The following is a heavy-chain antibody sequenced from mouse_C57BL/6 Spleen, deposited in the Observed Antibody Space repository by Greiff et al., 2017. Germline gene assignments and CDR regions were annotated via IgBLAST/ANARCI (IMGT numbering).Heavy chain of an antibody. CDR2: INTNNGGT. J-gene: IGHJ2*01. CDR1: GYTFTDYY. Sequence: EVQLQQSGPELVKPGASVKISCKASGYTFTDYYMNWVKQSHGKSLEWIGDINTNNGGTSYNQKFKGKATLTVDKSSSTAYMELRSLTSEDAAVYYCARWDTTVVATDYWGQGTTLTVSS. V-gene: IGHV1-26*01. D-gene: IGHD1-1*01. CDR3: ARWDTTVVATDY.